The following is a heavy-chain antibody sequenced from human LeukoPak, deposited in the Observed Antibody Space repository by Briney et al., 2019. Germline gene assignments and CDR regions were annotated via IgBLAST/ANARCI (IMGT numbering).Heavy chain of an antibody. D-gene: IGHD6-19*01. CDR3: AKRITVAVGYYFDF. CDR2: ISGGGANT. CDR1: GFSFSSFA. Sequence: GGSLRLSCVGSGFSFSSFAMSWVRQAPGKGLEWVSSISGGGANTYYTDSVKGRFTISRDDSKNMQFLQMNSLRPEDTAVYFCAKRITVAVGYYFDFWGQGTLVTVSS. J-gene: IGHJ4*02. V-gene: IGHV3-23*01.